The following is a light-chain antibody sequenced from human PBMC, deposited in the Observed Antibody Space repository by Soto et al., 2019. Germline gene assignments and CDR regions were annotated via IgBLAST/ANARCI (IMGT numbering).Light chain of an antibody. Sequence: EIVMTQSPATLSVSPGERATLSCRASQSVSSNLAWYQQKPGQAPRLLIYGASTMATGIPARFSGSGSGTEFPLTISSLQSEDFAVYYCQQYNNWPPGTFGPGTKVDIK. V-gene: IGKV3-15*01. CDR2: GAS. CDR3: QQYNNWPPGT. J-gene: IGKJ3*01. CDR1: QSVSSN.